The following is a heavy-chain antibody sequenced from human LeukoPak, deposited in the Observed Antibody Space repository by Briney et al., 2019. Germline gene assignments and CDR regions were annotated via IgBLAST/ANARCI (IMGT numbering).Heavy chain of an antibody. Sequence: SETLSLTCTVSGGSISSSSYYWGWIRQPPGKGLEWIGSIYYSGSTYYNPSLKSRVTISVDTSKNQFPLKLSSVTAADTAVYYCARAYIVVVVAAKPPHWYFDLWGRGTLVTVSS. D-gene: IGHD2-15*01. CDR2: IYYSGST. CDR3: ARAYIVVVVAAKPPHWYFDL. J-gene: IGHJ2*01. V-gene: IGHV4-39*01. CDR1: GGSISSSSYY.